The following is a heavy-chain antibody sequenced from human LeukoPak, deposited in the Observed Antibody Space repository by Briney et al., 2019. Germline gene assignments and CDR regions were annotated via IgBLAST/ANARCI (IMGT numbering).Heavy chain of an antibody. CDR3: AQGYCSGGSCYSFDY. D-gene: IGHD2-15*01. CDR2: IWYDGSNK. V-gene: IGHV3-33*06. CDR1: GFTFSSDG. J-gene: IGHJ4*02. Sequence: PGRSLGLSWAASGFTFSSDGMPWGRPAPGKGREWVAVIWYDGSNKYYADSVKGRFTISRDNSKNTLYLQMNSLRAEDTAVYYCAQGYCSGGSCYSFDYWGQGTLVTVSS.